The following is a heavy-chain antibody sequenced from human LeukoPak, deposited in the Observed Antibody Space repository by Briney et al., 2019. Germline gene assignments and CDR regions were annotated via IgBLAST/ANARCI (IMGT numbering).Heavy chain of an antibody. CDR3: AEGVWSGLLEDYYYYGMDV. CDR2: IIPIFGTA. Sequence: SVKVSCKASGGTFSSYAISWVRQAPGQGLEWMGGIIPIFGTANYAQKFQGRVTTTADESTSTAYMELSSLRSEDTAVYYCAEGVWSGLLEDYYYYGMDVWGQGTTVTVSS. J-gene: IGHJ6*02. V-gene: IGHV1-69*13. CDR1: GGTFSSYA. D-gene: IGHD3-3*01.